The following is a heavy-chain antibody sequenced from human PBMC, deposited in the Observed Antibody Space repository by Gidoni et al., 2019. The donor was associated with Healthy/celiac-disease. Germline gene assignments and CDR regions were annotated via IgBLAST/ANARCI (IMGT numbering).Heavy chain of an antibody. D-gene: IGHD3-10*01. V-gene: IGHV4-39*01. Sequence: QLQVQESGPGLVKPSETLSLTCTVSGGSISTSSYYWGWIRQPPGKGLEWIGSIYHSGNTYYNPSLKSRVTISADTSKNQFSLKLSSVTAADTAVYYCVRGVIKYYFDYWGQGTLVTVSA. CDR1: GGSISTSSYY. CDR2: IYHSGNT. CDR3: VRGVIKYYFDY. J-gene: IGHJ4*02.